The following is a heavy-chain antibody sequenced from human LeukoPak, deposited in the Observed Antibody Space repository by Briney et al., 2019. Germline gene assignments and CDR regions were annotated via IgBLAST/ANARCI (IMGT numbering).Heavy chain of an antibody. CDR2: INPSGGST. V-gene: IGHV1-46*01. D-gene: IGHD3-22*01. CDR1: GYTFTSYY. J-gene: IGHJ3*02. Sequence: ASVKVSCKASGYTFTSYYMHWGRQAPGQGLEWMGIINPSGGSTSYAQKFQGRVTMTRDMSRSTVYMELSSLRSEDTAVYYCAREGQYYYDSSGYYPAGAFDIWGQGTMVTVSS. CDR3: AREGQYYYDSSGYYPAGAFDI.